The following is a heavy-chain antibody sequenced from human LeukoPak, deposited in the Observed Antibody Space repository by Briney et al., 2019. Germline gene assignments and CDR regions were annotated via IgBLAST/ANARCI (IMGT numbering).Heavy chain of an antibody. J-gene: IGHJ3*02. Sequence: TSETLSLTCAVYGGSFSGYYWSWIRQPPGKGLEWIGEINHSGSTNYNPSLKSRVTISVDTSKNQFSLKLSSVTAADTAVYYCARAPGGYGSGSRGAFDIWGQGTMVTVSS. CDR3: ARAPGGYGSGSRGAFDI. V-gene: IGHV4-34*01. D-gene: IGHD3-10*01. CDR2: INHSGST. CDR1: GGSFSGYY.